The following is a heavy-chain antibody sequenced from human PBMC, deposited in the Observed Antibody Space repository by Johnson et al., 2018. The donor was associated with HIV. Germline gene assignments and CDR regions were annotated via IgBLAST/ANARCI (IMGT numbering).Heavy chain of an antibody. CDR1: GFTLSDYA. V-gene: IGHV3-23*04. D-gene: IGHD7-27*01. CDR3: AIALDSTGVTGPFDI. CDR2: ISGSGDGT. J-gene: IGHJ3*02. Sequence: EVQLVESGGGLVQPGGSLRLSCAGSGFTLSDYAMSWVRQAPGKGLEWVSGISGSGDGTYYADSVKGRFTFSRDNAKNKVYLQMNSLRDEDTAVYHCAIALDSTGVTGPFDIRGQGTMVTVSS.